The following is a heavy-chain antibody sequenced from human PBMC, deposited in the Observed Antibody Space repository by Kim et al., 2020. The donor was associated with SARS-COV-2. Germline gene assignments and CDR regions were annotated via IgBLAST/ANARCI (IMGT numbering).Heavy chain of an antibody. Sequence: GNTKYSEKFQGRVTITRDKSASTAYMELSSLRFEDSAVYYCARDQGVGDYWGQGALVTVSS. D-gene: IGHD1-26*01. CDR3: ARDQGVGDY. J-gene: IGHJ4*02. V-gene: IGHV1-3*01. CDR2: GNT.